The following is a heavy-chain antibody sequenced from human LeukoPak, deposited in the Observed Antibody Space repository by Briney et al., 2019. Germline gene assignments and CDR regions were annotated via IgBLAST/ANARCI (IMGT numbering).Heavy chain of an antibody. Sequence: GGSLRLSCAASGFIFSDYGMHWVRQGPGKGLQWVALISYDGSQTQYTVSMKGRFTISRDNSKNTLFLQMNSLRVEDTAVYYCAKEGAAGEYYYYGLDVWGQGTTVTVSS. CDR2: ISYDGSQT. D-gene: IGHD3-10*01. J-gene: IGHJ6*02. CDR3: AKEGAAGEYYYYGLDV. CDR1: GFIFSDYG. V-gene: IGHV3-30*18.